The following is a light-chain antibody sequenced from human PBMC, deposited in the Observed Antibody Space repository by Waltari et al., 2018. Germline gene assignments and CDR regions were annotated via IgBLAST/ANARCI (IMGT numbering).Light chain of an antibody. CDR1: NSDIGVHNY. CDR3: SSYTTRDTWL. J-gene: IGLJ3*02. CDR2: GVS. Sequence: QSALTQPASVSGSPGQSITISCTGTNSDIGVHNYVSWYQPHPGKAPKLILYGVSKRPSGVSNRFYGSKADNTASLTISGVQAGDEADYYCSSYTTRDTWLFGGGTKVTVL. V-gene: IGLV2-14*03.